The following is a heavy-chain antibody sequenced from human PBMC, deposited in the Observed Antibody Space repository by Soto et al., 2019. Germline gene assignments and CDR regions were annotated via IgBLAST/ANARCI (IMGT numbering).Heavy chain of an antibody. CDR2: IIPIFGTA. Sequence: QVQLVQSGAEVKKPGSSVKVSCKASGGTFSSYAISWVRQAPGQGLEWMGGIIPIFGTANYAQKFQGRVTITADESTSTAYVQRSGLSAEDTAVYYCAVRGYGSGSYYYYGMDVWGQGTTVTVSS. V-gene: IGHV1-69*01. D-gene: IGHD3-10*01. CDR3: AVRGYGSGSYYYYGMDV. CDR1: GGTFSSYA. J-gene: IGHJ6*02.